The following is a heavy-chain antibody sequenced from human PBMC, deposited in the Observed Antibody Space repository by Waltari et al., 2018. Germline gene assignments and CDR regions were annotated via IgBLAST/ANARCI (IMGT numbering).Heavy chain of an antibody. CDR1: GFTFINSA. CDR3: ARDRQGASASSPEITH. CDR2: ISSGGGTK. D-gene: IGHD3-10*01. J-gene: IGHJ4*02. Sequence: QGHLVESGGGVGQPGMSLQRSFTALGFTFINSAMHGVRQAPGKGLEWLTVISSGGGTKYYADSVRGRFTGSRDKSTNTLHLQMPSLTSEDAGVYFCARDRQGASASSPEITHWGQGTLVTVSS. V-gene: IGHV3-30-3*01.